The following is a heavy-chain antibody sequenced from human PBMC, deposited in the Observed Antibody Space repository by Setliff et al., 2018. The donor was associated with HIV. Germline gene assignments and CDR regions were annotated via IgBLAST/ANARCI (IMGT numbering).Heavy chain of an antibody. CDR3: VRGSGYYYFDN. CDR1: GFTVSSNY. J-gene: IGHJ4*02. D-gene: IGHD3-22*01. V-gene: IGHV3-66*01. CDR2: IYSCGST. Sequence: GGSLRLSCAASGFTVSSNYMSWVRQAPGKGLEWVSVIYSCGSTYYADSVKGRFTISRDNAKNMLYLQMNSLSADDTAVYYCVRGSGYYYFDNWGQGALVTVSS.